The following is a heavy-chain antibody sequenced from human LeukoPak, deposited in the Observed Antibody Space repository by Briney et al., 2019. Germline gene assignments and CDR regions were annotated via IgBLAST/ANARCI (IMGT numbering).Heavy chain of an antibody. Sequence: SETLSLTCAVSGGSVSSGDYSWSWIRQPPGKGLEWIGYIYHSGSTNYNPSLKSRVTISVDTSKNQFSLKLSSVTAADTAVYYCARGVGFWSGYHPGKYYFDYWGQGTLVTVSS. D-gene: IGHD3-3*01. V-gene: IGHV4-30-2*01. J-gene: IGHJ4*02. CDR1: GGSVSSGDYS. CDR2: IYHSGST. CDR3: ARGVGFWSGYHPGKYYFDY.